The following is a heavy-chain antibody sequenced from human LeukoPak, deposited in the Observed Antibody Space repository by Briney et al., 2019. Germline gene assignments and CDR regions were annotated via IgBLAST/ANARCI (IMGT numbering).Heavy chain of an antibody. CDR2: INQYGSEK. CDR3: ARESGIAAALDL. J-gene: IGHJ5*02. Sequence: GGSLRLSCVAFGFTFSNYWMSWVRQAPGKGLEWVANINQYGSEKYYVDSVKGRFTISRDDAKNSLYLQMNSLRAEDTAVYYCARESGIAAALDLWDQGTLVTVSS. V-gene: IGHV3-7*01. CDR1: GFTFSNYW. D-gene: IGHD6-13*01.